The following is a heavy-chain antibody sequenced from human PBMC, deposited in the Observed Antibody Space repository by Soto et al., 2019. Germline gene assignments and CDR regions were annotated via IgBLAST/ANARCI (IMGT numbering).Heavy chain of an antibody. CDR2: ISYDGSNK. V-gene: IGHV3-30-3*01. J-gene: IGHJ4*02. CDR1: GFTFSSYA. CDR3: ARYRGVTDFDY. Sequence: QVQLVESGGGVVQPGRSLRLSCAASGFTFSSYAMHWVRQAPGKGLEWVAVISYDGSNKYYADSVKGRFTISRDNSKNPLYLQMNSLRAEDTAVYYCARYRGVTDFDYWGQGTLVTVSS. D-gene: IGHD2-21*02.